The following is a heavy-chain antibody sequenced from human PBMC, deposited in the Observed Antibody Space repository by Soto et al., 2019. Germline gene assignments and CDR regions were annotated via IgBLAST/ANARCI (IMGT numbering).Heavy chain of an antibody. CDR2: INSDETIT. CDR3: VCFECGRTAVVTAMEANGY. D-gene: IGHD2-21*02. Sequence: GGSLRLSCAASGFTXSNYWMHWVRQSPGKGLVWVSRINSDETITSYADSVKGRFTISRDNAKNTLYLQMSSLRVEDTALYYCVCFECGRTAVVTAMEANGYWGQGTLVTVSS. CDR1: GFTXSNYW. V-gene: IGHV3-74*01. J-gene: IGHJ4*02.